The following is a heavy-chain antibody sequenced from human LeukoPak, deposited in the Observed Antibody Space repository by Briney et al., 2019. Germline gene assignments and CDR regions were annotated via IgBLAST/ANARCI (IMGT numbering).Heavy chain of an antibody. Sequence: GGSLRLSCAASGFTFSSCGMHWVRQAPGKGLEWVAFIRYDGSNKYYADSVKGRFTISRDNSKNTLYLQMNSLRAEDTAVYYCAKAKVDGYNTDAFDIWGQGTMVTVSS. CDR2: IRYDGSNK. J-gene: IGHJ3*02. CDR3: AKAKVDGYNTDAFDI. V-gene: IGHV3-30*02. D-gene: IGHD5-24*01. CDR1: GFTFSSCG.